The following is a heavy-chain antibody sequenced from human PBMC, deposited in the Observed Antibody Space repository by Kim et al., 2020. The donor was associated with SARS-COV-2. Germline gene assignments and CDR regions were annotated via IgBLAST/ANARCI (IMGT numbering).Heavy chain of an antibody. J-gene: IGHJ4*02. D-gene: IGHD6-13*01. CDR3: ARVASVHGGNFDY. Sequence: YTVSVKTRITVNPDTPANHLSLRLNSVTPEDTAVYYCARVASVHGGNFDYWGQGTLVTVSS. V-gene: IGHV6-1*01.